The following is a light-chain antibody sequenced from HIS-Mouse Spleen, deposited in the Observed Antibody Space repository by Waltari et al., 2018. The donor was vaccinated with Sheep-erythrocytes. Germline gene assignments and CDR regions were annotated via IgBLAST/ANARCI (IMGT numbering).Light chain of an antibody. V-gene: IGLV2-11*01. CDR1: SSDVGGYNY. Sequence: QSALTQPRSVSGPPGQSVTISCTGTSSDVGGYNYVSCYQQHPGKAPKLMLYDVSKRPSRVPDRVSCSKSGNTASLTISGLQAEDEAEYYCCSYAGSYTLVFGGGTKLTVL. J-gene: IGLJ2*01. CDR2: DVS. CDR3: CSYAGSYTLV.